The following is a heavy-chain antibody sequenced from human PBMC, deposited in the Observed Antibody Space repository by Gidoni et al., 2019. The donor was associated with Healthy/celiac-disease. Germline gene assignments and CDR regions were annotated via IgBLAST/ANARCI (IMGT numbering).Heavy chain of an antibody. CDR3: ARRRSDYGEYWYFDL. V-gene: IGHV4-34*01. Sequence: QVQLQQWGAGLLKPSETLSLTCAVYGGSFSGYYWSWIRQPPGKGLEWIGEINHSGSTNYNPSLKSRVTISVDTSKNQFSLKLSSVTAADTAVYYCARRRSDYGEYWYFDLWGRGTLVTVSS. J-gene: IGHJ2*01. CDR1: GGSFSGYY. D-gene: IGHD4-17*01. CDR2: INHSGST.